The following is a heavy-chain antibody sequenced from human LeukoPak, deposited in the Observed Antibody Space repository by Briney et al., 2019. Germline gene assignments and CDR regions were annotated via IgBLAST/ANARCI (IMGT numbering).Heavy chain of an antibody. CDR3: AKTDCTSSSCYTIDY. Sequence: QPGGSLRLSCAASGFTFSSYWMSWVRQAPGKGLEWVANIKQDGSEKYYVDSVKGRFTISRDNAKNSLYLQMNSLRTEDTAVYYCAKTDCTSSSCYTIDYWGQGTLVTVSS. J-gene: IGHJ4*02. CDR2: IKQDGSEK. D-gene: IGHD2-2*02. V-gene: IGHV3-7*01. CDR1: GFTFSSYW.